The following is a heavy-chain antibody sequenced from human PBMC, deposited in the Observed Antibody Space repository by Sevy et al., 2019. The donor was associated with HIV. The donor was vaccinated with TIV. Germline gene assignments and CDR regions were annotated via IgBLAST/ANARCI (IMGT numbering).Heavy chain of an antibody. CDR3: ARVFAGAPAMVYGGAFDI. D-gene: IGHD5-18*01. CDR1: GGTFSSYA. J-gene: IGHJ3*02. CDR2: IIPIFGTA. Sequence: ASVKVSCKASGGTFSSYAISWVRQAPGQGLEWMGGIIPIFGTANYAQKFQGRVTITADKSTSTAYMELSSLRSEDTAVYYCARVFAGAPAMVYGGAFDIWGQGTMVTVSS. V-gene: IGHV1-69*06.